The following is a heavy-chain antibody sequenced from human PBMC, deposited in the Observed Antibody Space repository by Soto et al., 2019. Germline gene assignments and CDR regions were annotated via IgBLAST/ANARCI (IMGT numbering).Heavy chain of an antibody. CDR3: ARDGREASGMDV. Sequence: PSETLSLTCTVSGGSISSHYWSWVRQAPGKGLEWIGHIYYRGSTNYNPSLRSRSTIPVDASKSQFSPKLNSVTTADTAVYYCARDGREASGMDVWGQGTKVTVSS. CDR2: IYYRGST. J-gene: IGHJ6*02. V-gene: IGHV4-59*11. CDR1: GGSISSHY. D-gene: IGHD1-26*01.